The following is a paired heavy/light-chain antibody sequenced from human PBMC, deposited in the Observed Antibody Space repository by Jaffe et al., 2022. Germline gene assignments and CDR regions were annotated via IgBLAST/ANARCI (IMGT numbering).Light chain of an antibody. V-gene: IGLV2-14*03. Sequence: QSALTQPASVSGSPGQSITISCTGTNTDVGDYNYVSWYQQHPGKAPKLIIYDVTYRPSGVSNRFSGSKSGNTASLTISGLQAEDEADYYCSSYTSITDLPYVFGTGTKVNVL. CDR2: DVT. J-gene: IGLJ1*01. CDR3: SSYTSITDLPYV. CDR1: NTDVGDYNY.
Heavy chain of an antibody. CDR1: KFLINTNH. CDR2: IYATNDT. Sequence: EVQLVESGGGLVQPGGSLRLSCAASKFLINTNHMRWARQAPGQGLEWVSIIYATNDTHYADPVKGRFTISRDRSKNIMFLQMNSLKPGDTAVYYCVHNVVRLTWTSTETIDYWGQGTLVTVSS. J-gene: IGHJ4*02. D-gene: IGHD1-26*01. V-gene: IGHV3-66*02. CDR3: VHNVVRLTWTSTETIDY.